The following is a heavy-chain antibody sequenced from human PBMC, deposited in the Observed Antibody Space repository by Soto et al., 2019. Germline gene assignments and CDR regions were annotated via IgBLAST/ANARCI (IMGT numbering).Heavy chain of an antibody. Sequence: SETLSLTCTVSGGSISSYYWSWIRQPPGKGLEWIGYIYYSGSTNYNPSLKSRVTISVDTSKNQFSLKLSSVTAADTAVYYCARVRYYDSSGYYYVWAFDYWGQGTLVTAPQ. J-gene: IGHJ4*02. D-gene: IGHD3-22*01. CDR1: GGSISSYY. CDR3: ARVRYYDSSGYYYVWAFDY. CDR2: IYYSGST. V-gene: IGHV4-59*01.